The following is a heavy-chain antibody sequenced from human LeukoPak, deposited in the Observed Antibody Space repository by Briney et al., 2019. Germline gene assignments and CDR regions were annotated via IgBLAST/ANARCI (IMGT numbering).Heavy chain of an antibody. D-gene: IGHD5-18*01. Sequence: SQTLSLTCTVSGGSISSGGYYWSWIRQHPVKGLEWIVYIFDGGNTYYNPSLESRVTISVDTSKNQLSLNLTSVTAADTAVFYCSRDRKGWIQIDSWGQGTLVTVSS. V-gene: IGHV4-31*03. CDR1: GGSISSGGYY. CDR2: IFDGGNT. J-gene: IGHJ4*02. CDR3: SRDRKGWIQIDS.